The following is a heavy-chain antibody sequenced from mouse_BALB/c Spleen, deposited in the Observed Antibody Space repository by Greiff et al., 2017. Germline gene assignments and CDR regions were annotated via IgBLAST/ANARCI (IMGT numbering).Heavy chain of an antibody. J-gene: IGHJ3*01. CDR2: IWAGGST. D-gene: IGHD2-1*01. V-gene: IGHV2-9*02. CDR3: AREGFGNYEWFAY. Sequence: QVQLQQSGPGLVAPSQSLSITCTVSGFSLTSYGVHWVRQPPGKGLEWLGVIWAGGSTNYNSALMSRLSISKDNSKSQVFLKMNSLQTDDTAMYYCAREGFGNYEWFAYWGQGTLVTVSA. CDR1: GFSLTSYG.